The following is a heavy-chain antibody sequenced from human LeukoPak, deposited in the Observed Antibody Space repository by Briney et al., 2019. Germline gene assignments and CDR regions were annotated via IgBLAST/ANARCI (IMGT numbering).Heavy chain of an antibody. CDR3: ARGAYDSARSYRYYGMDV. Sequence: GASLKTSSKGSAYSFVNRWIGWVRQMPGKGLEWMVIIYPDDSDTIYTPSFEGQVTISADKSISTVYLQWSSLKASDTAMYYCARGAYDSARSYRYYGMDVWGQGTTVTVSS. CDR1: AYSFVNRW. J-gene: IGHJ6*02. V-gene: IGHV5-51*01. D-gene: IGHD3-10*01. CDR2: IYPDDSDT.